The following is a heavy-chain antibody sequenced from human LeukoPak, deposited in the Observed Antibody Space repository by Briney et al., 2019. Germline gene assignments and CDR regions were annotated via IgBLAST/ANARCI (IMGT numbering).Heavy chain of an antibody. J-gene: IGHJ4*02. CDR3: ASSQDTIFGVVHY. CDR1: GGSISSSSYY. V-gene: IGHV4-39*01. CDR2: IYYSGST. D-gene: IGHD3-3*01. Sequence: SETLSLTCTVSGGSISSSSYYWGWIRQPPGKGLEWIGSIYYSGSTYYNPSLKSRVTISVGTSKNQFSLKLSSVTAADTAVYYCASSQDTIFGVVHYWGQGTLVTVSS.